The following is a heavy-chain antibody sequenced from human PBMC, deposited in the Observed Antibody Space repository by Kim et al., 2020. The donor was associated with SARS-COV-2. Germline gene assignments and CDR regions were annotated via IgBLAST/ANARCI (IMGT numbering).Heavy chain of an antibody. Sequence: GGSLRLSCAASGFTFSSYGMHWVRQAPGKGLEWVAVIWYDGSNKYYADSVKGRFTISRDNSKNTLYLQMNSLRAEDTAVYYCAKDVSSSWGNYYGMDVWGQGTTVTVSS. CDR3: AKDVSSSWGNYYGMDV. CDR1: GFTFSSYG. CDR2: IWYDGSNK. J-gene: IGHJ6*02. D-gene: IGHD6-6*01. V-gene: IGHV3-33*06.